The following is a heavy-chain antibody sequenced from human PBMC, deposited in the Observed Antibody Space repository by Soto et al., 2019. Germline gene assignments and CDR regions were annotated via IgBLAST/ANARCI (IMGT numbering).Heavy chain of an antibody. V-gene: IGHV4-30-2*01. Sequence: SETLSLTCAVSGGSISSGGYSWSWIRQPPGKGLEWIGYIYHSGSTYYTPSLKSRVTISVDRSKNHFSLKLSSVTAADTAVYYCARGVTTPSFDYWGQGTLVTVSS. D-gene: IGHD4-17*01. J-gene: IGHJ4*02. CDR3: ARGVTTPSFDY. CDR2: IYHSGST. CDR1: GGSISSGGYS.